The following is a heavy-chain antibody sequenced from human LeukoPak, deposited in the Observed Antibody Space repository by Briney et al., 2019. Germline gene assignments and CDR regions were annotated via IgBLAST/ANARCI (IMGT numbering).Heavy chain of an antibody. CDR2: ISDSGAIT. J-gene: IGHJ4*02. D-gene: IGHD3-3*01. V-gene: IGHV3-23*01. Sequence: GGSLRLSCAASGFTFSRYAMSWVRQAPGKGLEWVSSISDSGAITYYADSVKGRFTVSRDNSKNTLYLQMKSLRAEDTAMYYCARDRPYESWPYWGQGILVTVSS. CDR1: GFTFSRYA. CDR3: ARDRPYESWPY.